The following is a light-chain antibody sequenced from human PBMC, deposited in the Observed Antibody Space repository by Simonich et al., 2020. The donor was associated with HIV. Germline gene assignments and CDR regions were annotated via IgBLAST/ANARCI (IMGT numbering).Light chain of an antibody. CDR1: QGISSY. Sequence: DIQLTQSPSFLSASVGDRVTITCLALQGISSYLAWYKQKPGKAPKLLIYAASRLESGVPSRFSGSGSGTDYTLTISSLQPEDFATYYCQQYFGPPPLTFGGGTKVEIK. V-gene: IGKV1-NL1*01. J-gene: IGKJ4*01. CDR3: QQYFGPPPLT. CDR2: AAS.